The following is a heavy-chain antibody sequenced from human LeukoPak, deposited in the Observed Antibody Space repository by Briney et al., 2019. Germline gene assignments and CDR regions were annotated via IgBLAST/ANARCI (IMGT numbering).Heavy chain of an antibody. D-gene: IGHD3-10*01. CDR1: GGSVNDYY. Sequence: SETPSLTCTVSGGSVNDYYWSWIRQPPGKGLEWIGHVYFSGTGQYNPSLKSRVSVAMDAPNNQFSLRLSSVTAADAAVYYCARGRRNYYYSGNTLTTWSGAVDVWGPGTTVSVSS. J-gene: IGHJ6*02. V-gene: IGHV4-59*02. CDR3: ARGRRNYYYSGNTLTTWSGAVDV. CDR2: VYFSGTG.